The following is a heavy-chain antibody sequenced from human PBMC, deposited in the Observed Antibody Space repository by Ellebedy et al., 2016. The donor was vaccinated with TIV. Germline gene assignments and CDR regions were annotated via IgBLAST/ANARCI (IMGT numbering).Heavy chain of an antibody. V-gene: IGHV3-7*03. CDR3: ARDSSPYCGDDCYFDAFDM. CDR2: INRDGSKK. Sequence: GGSLRLXXAGSGFTFSTYWMTWVRLAPGKGLEWVANINRDGSKKNYVDSVRGRYTISRDNAKNSLYLQVNSLSVEDTALYFCARDSSPYCGDDCYFDAFDMWGQGTMVTVSS. CDR1: GFTFSTYW. J-gene: IGHJ3*02. D-gene: IGHD2-21*02.